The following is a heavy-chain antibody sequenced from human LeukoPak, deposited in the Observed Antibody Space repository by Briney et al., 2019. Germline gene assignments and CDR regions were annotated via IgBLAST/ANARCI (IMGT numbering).Heavy chain of an antibody. CDR3: ARDLFHTAMANY. V-gene: IGHV3-30-3*01. CDR2: ISYDGSNK. D-gene: IGHD5-18*01. J-gene: IGHJ4*02. Sequence: GGSLRLSCAASGFTFSSYAMHWVRQAPGKGLEWVAVISYDGSNKYYADSVKGRFTISRDNSKNTLYLQMNSLRAEDTAVYYCARDLFHTAMANYWGQGTLVTVSS. CDR1: GFTFSSYA.